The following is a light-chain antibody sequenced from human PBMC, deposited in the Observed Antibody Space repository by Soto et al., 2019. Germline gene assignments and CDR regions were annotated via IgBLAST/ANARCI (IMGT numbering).Light chain of an antibody. CDR3: QESSSIPPNP. Sequence: DILMTQSPSSLSASVGDRVTITCRASQRISWNLTWYQQKPRKAPKLLIYAASSLQDVVPSRFSSSGSGTDYTLTLSRLQPEDFVTHYCQESSSIPPNPFCQGTQGEVK. J-gene: IGKJ1*01. CDR1: QRISWN. V-gene: IGKV1-39*01. CDR2: AAS.